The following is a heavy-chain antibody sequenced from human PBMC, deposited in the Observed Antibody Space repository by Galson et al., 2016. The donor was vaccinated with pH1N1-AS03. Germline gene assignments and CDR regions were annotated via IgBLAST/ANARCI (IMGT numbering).Heavy chain of an antibody. CDR3: ARIAEDFWSGYSYDH. D-gene: IGHD3-3*01. J-gene: IGHJ4*02. CDR1: GFVFKDYS. V-gene: IGHV3-11*01. Sequence: SLRLSCAASGFVFKDYSLSWIRQTPGKGLEWVSFTSGGGSVKSYADSVKGRFTISRDNDKNSVYLQMDRLTVDDTAVYHCARIAEDFWSGYSYDHWGQGIQVTVSS. CDR2: TSGGGSVK.